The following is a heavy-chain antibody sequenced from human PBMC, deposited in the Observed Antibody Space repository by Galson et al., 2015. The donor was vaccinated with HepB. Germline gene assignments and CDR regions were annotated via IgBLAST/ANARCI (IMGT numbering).Heavy chain of an antibody. CDR2: ISSSSSTI. Sequence: SLRLSCAASGFTFSSYSMNWVRQAPGKGLEWVSYISSSSSTIYYADSVKGRFTISRDNAKNSLYLQMNSLRAEDTAVYYCARVMYYYGSGYPMQGGWYFDLWGRGTLVTVSS. D-gene: IGHD3-10*01. CDR3: ARVMYYYGSGYPMQGGWYFDL. CDR1: GFTFSSYS. V-gene: IGHV3-48*01. J-gene: IGHJ2*01.